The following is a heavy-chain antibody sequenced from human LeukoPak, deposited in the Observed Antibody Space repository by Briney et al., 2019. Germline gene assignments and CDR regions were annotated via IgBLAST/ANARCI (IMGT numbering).Heavy chain of an antibody. J-gene: IGHJ6*02. V-gene: IGHV4-61*02. CDR1: GGSISSGSYY. CDR2: IYTSGST. D-gene: IGHD2-2*02. Sequence: SETLSLTCSVSGGSISSGSYYWSWIRQPAGKGLEWIGRIYTSGSTNYNPSLRSRVTISLDTSKNQFSLKLSSVTAADTAVYYCARHTDYYYYYGMDVWGQGTTVTVSS. CDR3: ARHTDYYYYYGMDV.